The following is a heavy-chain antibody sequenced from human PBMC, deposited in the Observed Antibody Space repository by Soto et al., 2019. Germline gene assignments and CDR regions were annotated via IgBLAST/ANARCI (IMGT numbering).Heavy chain of an antibody. V-gene: IGHV1-69*01. CDR2: IIPIFGTA. J-gene: IGHJ4*02. CDR1: GGTFSSYA. Sequence: QVQLVQSGAEVKKPGSSVKVSCKASGGTFSSYAISWVRQAPGQGLEWMGGIIPIFGTANYAQKFQGRVTITADESTSTAYMELSSLRSAATAVYYCARVGLPEYYFDSWGQGTLVTVAS. D-gene: IGHD4-17*01. CDR3: ARVGLPEYYFDS.